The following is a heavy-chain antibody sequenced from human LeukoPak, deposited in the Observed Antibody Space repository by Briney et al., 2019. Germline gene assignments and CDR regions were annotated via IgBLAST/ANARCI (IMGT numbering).Heavy chain of an antibody. CDR1: GGSISSYY. J-gene: IGHJ6*03. Sequence: SETLSLTCTVSGGSISSYYWSWIRQPPGKGLEWIGYIYTSGSTNYNPSLKSRVTMSVDTSKNQFSLKLSSVTAADTAVYYCAREPGTKRVYYYMDVWGKGTTVTVSS. CDR3: AREPGTKRVYYYMDV. V-gene: IGHV4-4*09. D-gene: IGHD1-1*01. CDR2: IYTSGST.